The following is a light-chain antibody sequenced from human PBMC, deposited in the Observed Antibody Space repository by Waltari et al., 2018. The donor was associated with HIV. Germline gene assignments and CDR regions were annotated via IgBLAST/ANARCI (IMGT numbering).Light chain of an antibody. CDR3: QQYNNWPPYS. CDR1: QSVSSN. V-gene: IGKV3-15*01. CDR2: GAS. J-gene: IGKJ2*03. Sequence: EIMMTQSPATLSVSPGESATLSCRASQSVSSNLAWYQQKPGQAPRLLIYGASTRTTGIPDRFSGSGSGTEFTLTISSLQSEDFAVYYCQQYNNWPPYSFGQGTKLEIK.